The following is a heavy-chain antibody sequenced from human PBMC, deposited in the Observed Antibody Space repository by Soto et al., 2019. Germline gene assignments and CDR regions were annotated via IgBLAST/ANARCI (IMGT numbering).Heavy chain of an antibody. D-gene: IGHD2-15*01. CDR3: ARTPGACSGGSCYSYWFDP. J-gene: IGHJ5*02. CDR2: IYYSGST. V-gene: IGHV4-61*08. CDR1: GGSVSSGDYF. Sequence: SETLSLTCTVSGGSVSSGDYFWSWLRQSPGKRLEWIAYIYYSGSTNYNPSLKSRATISVDTSKSQVSLTLTSMTAADAALYYCARTPGACSGGSCYSYWFDPWGQGTLVTVSS.